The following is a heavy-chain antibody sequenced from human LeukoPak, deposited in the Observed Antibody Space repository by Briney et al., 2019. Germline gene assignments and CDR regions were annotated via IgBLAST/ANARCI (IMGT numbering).Heavy chain of an antibody. V-gene: IGHV3-23*01. D-gene: IGHD3-22*01. J-gene: IGHJ4*02. CDR1: GFTFSSYA. Sequence: GGSLRLSCAASGFTFSSYAMSWVRQAPGKGLEWVSAISGGGGRTYHADSVKGRFTISRDNSKNTLYLQMNSLRAEDTAVYYCAKPLDSSDDYYVVGFDYWGQGTLVTVSS. CDR2: ISGGGGRT. CDR3: AKPLDSSDDYYVVGFDY.